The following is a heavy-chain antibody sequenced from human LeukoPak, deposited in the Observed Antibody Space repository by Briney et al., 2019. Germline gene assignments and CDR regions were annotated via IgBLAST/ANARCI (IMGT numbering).Heavy chain of an antibody. CDR1: GGSISSYY. CDR2: IYTSGST. V-gene: IGHV4-4*07. J-gene: IGHJ4*02. Sequence: SETLSLTCTVSGGSISSYYWSWLRQPAGKGLEWIGRIYTSGSTNYNPSLKSRVTMSVDTSKNQFSLKLSSVTAADTAVYYCASNDYYDSSGYYYWGQGTLVTVSS. CDR3: ASNDYYDSSGYYY. D-gene: IGHD3-22*01.